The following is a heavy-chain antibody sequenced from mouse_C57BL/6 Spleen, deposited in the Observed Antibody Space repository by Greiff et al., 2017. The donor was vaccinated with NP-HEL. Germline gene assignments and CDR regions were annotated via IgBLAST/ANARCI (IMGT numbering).Heavy chain of an antibody. V-gene: IGHV10-1*01. Sequence: EVKLVESGGGLVQPKGSLKLSCAASGFSFNTYAMNWVRQAPGKGLEWVARIRSKSNNYATYYADSVKDRFTISRDDSESMLYLQMNNLKTEDTAMYYCVVPYYGSSFAMDYWGQGTSVTVSS. CDR3: VVPYYGSSFAMDY. CDR2: IRSKSNNYAT. CDR1: GFSFNTYA. J-gene: IGHJ4*01. D-gene: IGHD1-1*01.